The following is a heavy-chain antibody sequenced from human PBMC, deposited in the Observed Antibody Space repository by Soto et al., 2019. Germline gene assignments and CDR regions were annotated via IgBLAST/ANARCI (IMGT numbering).Heavy chain of an antibody. CDR2: IYYSGST. V-gene: IGHV4-39*01. D-gene: IGHD6-13*01. CDR1: GGSIISRSYC. CDR3: ARLRGSSWFDY. J-gene: IGHJ4*02. Sequence: PSETLSLTWTVSGGSIISRSYCWGWIRQPPGKGLEWIGSIYYSGSTYYNPSLKSRVTISVDTSKNQFSLKLSSVTAADTAVYYCARLRGSSWFDYWGQGTLVTVSS.